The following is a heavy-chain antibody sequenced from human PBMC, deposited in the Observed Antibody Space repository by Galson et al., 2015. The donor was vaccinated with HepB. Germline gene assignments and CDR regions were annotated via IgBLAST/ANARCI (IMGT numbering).Heavy chain of an antibody. J-gene: IGHJ4*02. CDR3: ARETSSSSAFDY. CDR1: GFTFSSYG. V-gene: IGHV3-33*01. CDR2: IWYDGSNK. Sequence: SLRLSCAASGFTFSSYGMHWVRQAPGKGLEWVAVIWYDGSNKYYADSVKGRFTISRDNSKNTLYLQMNSLRAEDTAVYYCARETSSSSAFDYWGQGTLVTVSS. D-gene: IGHD6-6*01.